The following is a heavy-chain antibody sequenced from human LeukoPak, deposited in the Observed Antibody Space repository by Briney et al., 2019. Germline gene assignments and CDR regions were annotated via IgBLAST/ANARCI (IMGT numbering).Heavy chain of an antibody. CDR3: ARDLPTVTKLAIPYYFDY. Sequence: GGSLRLSCAASGFTFSSYWMSWVRQAPGKGLEWVANIKQDGSEKYYVDSVKGRFTISRDNAKNSLYLQMNSLRAEDTAVYYCARDLPTVTKLAIPYYFDYWGQGTLVTVSS. J-gene: IGHJ4*02. CDR1: GFTFSSYW. V-gene: IGHV3-7*01. CDR2: IKQDGSEK. D-gene: IGHD4-11*01.